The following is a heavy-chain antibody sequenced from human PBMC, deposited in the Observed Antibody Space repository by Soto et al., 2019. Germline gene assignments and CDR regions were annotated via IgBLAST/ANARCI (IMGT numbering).Heavy chain of an antibody. Sequence: GGSLRLSCAASGFTFSSYAMHWVRQAPGKGLEWVAVISYDGSNKYYADSVKGRFTISRDNSKNTLYLQMNSLRAEDAAVYDCARAPPRRELLGGYYYYGMDVWGQGTTVTVSS. CDR1: GFTFSSYA. D-gene: IGHD1-26*01. CDR3: ARAPPRRELLGGYYYYGMDV. J-gene: IGHJ6*02. CDR2: ISYDGSNK. V-gene: IGHV3-30-3*01.